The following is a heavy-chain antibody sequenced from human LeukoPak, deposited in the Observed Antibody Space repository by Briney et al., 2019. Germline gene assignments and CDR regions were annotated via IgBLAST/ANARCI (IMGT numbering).Heavy chain of an antibody. CDR1: GYTFTSYG. D-gene: IGHD6-13*01. CDR3: ARDLGSSPSGGMDV. J-gene: IGHJ6*02. Sequence: ASVKVSCKASGYTFTSYGISWVRQAAGQGLEWMGWISAYNGNTNYAQKLQGRVTMTTDTSTSTAYRELRSLRSDDTAVYYCARDLGSSPSGGMDVWGQGTTVTVSS. CDR2: ISAYNGNT. V-gene: IGHV1-18*01.